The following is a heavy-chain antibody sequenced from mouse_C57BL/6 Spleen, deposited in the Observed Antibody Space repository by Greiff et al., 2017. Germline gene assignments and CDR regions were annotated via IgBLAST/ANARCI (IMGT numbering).Heavy chain of an antibody. V-gene: IGHV1-59*01. CDR2: FDPSDNDT. D-gene: IGHD1-1*01. CDR3: AKFPDCDGSSHWYFDV. Sequence: QVQLQQPGAELVRPGTSVKLSCKASGYTFTSYWMHWVKQRPGQGLEWIGVFDPSDNDTNYNQKFKGKATLTVDTSSSTAYMQLSRLTSEDSAVYYCAKFPDCDGSSHWYFDVWGTGTTVTVSS. CDR1: GYTFTSYW. J-gene: IGHJ1*03.